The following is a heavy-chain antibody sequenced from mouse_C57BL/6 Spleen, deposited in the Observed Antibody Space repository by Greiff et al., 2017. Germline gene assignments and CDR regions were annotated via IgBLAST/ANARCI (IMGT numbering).Heavy chain of an antibody. V-gene: IGHV5-17*01. J-gene: IGHJ4*01. CDR3: ARVGYAMDY. CDR1: GFTFSDYV. CDR2: ISSGSSNI. Sequence: EVKLMESGGGLVKPGGSLKLSCAASGFTFSDYVMLWVRQAPEKGLEWVAYISSGSSNIYYADTVKGRFTISRDNAKNTLFLQMTSLRSEDTAMYYCARVGYAMDYWGQGTSVTVSS.